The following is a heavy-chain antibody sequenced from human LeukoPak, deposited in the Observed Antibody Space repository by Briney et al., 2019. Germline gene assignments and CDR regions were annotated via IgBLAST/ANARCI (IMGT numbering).Heavy chain of an antibody. J-gene: IGHJ4*02. CDR1: DDSLSRYY. CDR3: ARGGDCPDY. Sequence: PSETLSLTCTVSDDSLSRYYWSWGRQPAGKGLEWIGRLDTSGNTHYNPSLKSRDTMSEDTSRTQFSLRLTSVTAAETPVYYCARGGDCPDYWAQGTLVTVSS. CDR2: LDTSGNT. D-gene: IGHD2-21*02. V-gene: IGHV4-4*07.